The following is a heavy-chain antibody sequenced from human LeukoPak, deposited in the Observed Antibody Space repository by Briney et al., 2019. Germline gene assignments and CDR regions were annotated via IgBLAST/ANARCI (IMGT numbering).Heavy chain of an antibody. CDR2: IYGSGIT. CDR1: GGSIISNY. V-gene: IGHV4-4*07. D-gene: IGHD3-22*01. J-gene: IGHJ6*03. CDR3: ARLKFYDSTGYSPGYYMDV. Sequence: SETLSLTCTVSGGSIISNYWSWIRQSAGTGLEWIGRIYGSGITDYNPYLKSRVTMSLDTSRKQFSLRLTSVTATDTAVYYCARLKFYDSTGYSPGYYMDVWGKGTTVSVFS.